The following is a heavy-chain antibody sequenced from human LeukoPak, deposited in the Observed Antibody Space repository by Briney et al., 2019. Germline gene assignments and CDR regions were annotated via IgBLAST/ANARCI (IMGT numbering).Heavy chain of an antibody. J-gene: IGHJ4*02. Sequence: SVKVSCKASGGTFSSYAISWVRQAPGQGLEWMGGIIPIFGTANYAQKFQGRVTITADESTSTAYMELSSLRSEDTAVYYCARDFGLVLYGYLSYYFDYWAREPWSPSPQ. CDR2: IIPIFGTA. V-gene: IGHV1-69*13. D-gene: IGHD5-18*01. CDR3: ARDFGLVLYGYLSYYFDY. CDR1: GGTFSSYA.